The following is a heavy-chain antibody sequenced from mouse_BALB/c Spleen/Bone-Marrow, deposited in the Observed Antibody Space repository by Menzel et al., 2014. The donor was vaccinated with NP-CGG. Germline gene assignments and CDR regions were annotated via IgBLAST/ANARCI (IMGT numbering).Heavy chain of an antibody. D-gene: IGHD1-1*01. CDR2: ISSGGSYT. CDR3: ARPTTVVATGGSFDY. J-gene: IGHJ2*01. V-gene: IGHV5-6*01. CDR1: GFTFXRYG. Sequence: EVQRVESGGDLVKPGGSLKLSCAASGFTFXRYGMSWVRQTPDKRLEWVATISSGGSYTYYPDSAKGRFTISRDNAKNTLYLQMSSLKSEDTAMYYCARPTTVVATGGSFDYWGQGTTLTVSS.